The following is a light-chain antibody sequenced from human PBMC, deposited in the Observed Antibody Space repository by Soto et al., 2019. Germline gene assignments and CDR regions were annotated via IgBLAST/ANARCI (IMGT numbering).Light chain of an antibody. CDR1: SSNIGSNT. CDR3: AAWDDSLNGFYV. V-gene: IGLV1-44*01. CDR2: NNN. J-gene: IGLJ1*01. Sequence: QSVLPQPPSASGTPGQRVFISCFGSSSNIGSNTVNWYQQLPGTAPKLLIYNNNQRPSGVPDRFSGSKSGTSASLAISGLQSEDEADYYCAAWDDSLNGFYVFGTGTKVTVL.